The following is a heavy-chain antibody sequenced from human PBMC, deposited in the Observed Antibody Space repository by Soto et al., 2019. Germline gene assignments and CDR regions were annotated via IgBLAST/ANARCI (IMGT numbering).Heavy chain of an antibody. CDR2: IYSGGST. CDR1: GFTVGSNY. CDR3: ARDKAAGNSWRWYYYYGMDV. J-gene: IGHJ6*02. V-gene: IGHV3-66*01. Sequence: PGGSLRLSCAASGFTVGSNYMSWVRQAPGKGLEWVSVIYSGGSTYYADSVKGRFTISRDNSKNTLYFQMNSLRAEDTAVYYCARDKAAGNSWRWYYYYGMDVWGQGTTVTVSS. D-gene: IGHD6-13*01.